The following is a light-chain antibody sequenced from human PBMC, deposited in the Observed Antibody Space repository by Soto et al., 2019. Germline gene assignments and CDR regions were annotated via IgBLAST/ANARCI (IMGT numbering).Light chain of an antibody. V-gene: IGKV3-11*01. CDR2: DAS. Sequence: EIVLTQSPATPSLSPGERATLSCRASQSVSSYLAWYQQKPGQAPRLLIYDASNRATGIPARFSGGGSGTDFTLTISSLEPEDFAVYYCQQRSNWPPYTFGQGTKLEIK. J-gene: IGKJ2*01. CDR1: QSVSSY. CDR3: QQRSNWPPYT.